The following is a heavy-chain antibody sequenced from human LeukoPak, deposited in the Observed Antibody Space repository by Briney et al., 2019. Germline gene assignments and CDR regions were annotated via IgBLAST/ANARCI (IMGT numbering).Heavy chain of an antibody. CDR2: SSGYNGNT. CDR3: ARGSITRSTYSVY. CDR1: GYIFTSYG. J-gene: IGHJ4*02. D-gene: IGHD1-7*01. V-gene: IGHV1-18*01. Sequence: ASVKVSCKASGYIFTSYGIIWVRQAPGQGLEWMGWSSGYNGNTNYAEKFQGRVTMTTDSSTSTAYMELRSLRSDDTAVYYCARGSITRSTYSVYWGQGTLATVSS.